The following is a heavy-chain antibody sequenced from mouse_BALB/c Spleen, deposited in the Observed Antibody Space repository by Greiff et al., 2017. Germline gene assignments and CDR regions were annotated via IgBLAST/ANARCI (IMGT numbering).Heavy chain of an antibody. CDR3: ARPRGSWFAY. CDR2: ISYSGST. V-gene: IGHV3-2*02. J-gene: IGHJ3*01. CDR1: GYSITSDYA. Sequence: EVKVEESGPGLVKPSQSLSLTCTVTGYSITSDYAWNWIRQFPGNKLEWMGYISYSGSTSYNPSLKSRISITRDTSKNQFFLQLNSVTTEDTATYYCARPRGSWFAYWGQGTLVTVSA.